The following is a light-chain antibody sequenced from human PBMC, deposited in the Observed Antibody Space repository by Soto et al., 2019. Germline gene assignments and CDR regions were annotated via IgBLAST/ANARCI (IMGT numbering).Light chain of an antibody. CDR1: SSDVDDYNY. CDR3: CSYGGTFYV. V-gene: IGLV2-11*01. J-gene: IGLJ1*01. CDR2: DVS. Sequence: QSALAQPRSVSGSPGQTVTISCTGTSSDVDDYNYVSWFQQHPGKAPKLMIYDVSERPSGVPDRFSGSKSGNTASLTISGLQAEDEADYYCCSYGGTFYVFGTWTKVTVL.